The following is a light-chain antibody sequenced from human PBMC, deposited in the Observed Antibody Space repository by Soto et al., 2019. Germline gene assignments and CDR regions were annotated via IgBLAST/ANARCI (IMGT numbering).Light chain of an antibody. CDR3: QHFGGSLPVT. Sequence: RVMTHSPATLSVSPWAISTLSFRASQSVSSDLAWYQQKPGQAPRLLSSGASSRATGIPDRFSGSGSGTDFTLTISRLEPEDFAVYYCQHFGGSLPVTFGQGTRLEIK. CDR1: QSVSSD. V-gene: IGKV3-20*01. CDR2: GAS. J-gene: IGKJ5*01.